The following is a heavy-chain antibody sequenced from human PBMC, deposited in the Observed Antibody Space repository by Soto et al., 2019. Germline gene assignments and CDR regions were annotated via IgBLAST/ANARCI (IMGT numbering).Heavy chain of an antibody. J-gene: IGHJ5*02. CDR1: GFTFSSYA. Sequence: GGSLRLSCAASGFTFSSYAMSWVRQAPGKGLEWVSAISGSGGSTNYEDSVKGRFTISRDNSKNTLYLQMNSLRAEDTAVYYCAKDKPRGIAADSNWFDPWGQGTLVTVSS. CDR3: AKDKPRGIAADSNWFDP. V-gene: IGHV3-23*01. CDR2: ISGSGGST. D-gene: IGHD6-13*01.